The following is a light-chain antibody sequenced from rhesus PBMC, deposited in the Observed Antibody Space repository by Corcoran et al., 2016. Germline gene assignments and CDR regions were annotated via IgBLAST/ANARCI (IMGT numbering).Light chain of an antibody. Sequence: DIQMTQSPSSLSASIGDTVTITCQASQGISSWLAWYQQKPGKGPKLLIYKASRLQSGVPSKLGGSGSGTDFTLTISSLQPEDFATYYCLQYSSSPFTFGPGTKLDIK. CDR1: QGISSW. CDR3: LQYSSSPFT. J-gene: IGKJ3*01. V-gene: IGKV1-22*01. CDR2: KAS.